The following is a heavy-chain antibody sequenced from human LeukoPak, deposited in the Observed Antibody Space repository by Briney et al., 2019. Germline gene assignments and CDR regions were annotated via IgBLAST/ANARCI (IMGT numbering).Heavy chain of an antibody. D-gene: IGHD3-16*01. J-gene: IGHJ2*01. Sequence: GASVKISCKVSAYTFTDYYMHWVQQAPGKGLQWMGLVDPEDGETIYAEKFQGRVTITADTSTDTAYMELSSLRSEDTAVYYCATVTNLRFDWYFDLWGRGTLVTVSS. CDR2: VDPEDGET. CDR3: ATVTNLRFDWYFDL. CDR1: AYTFTDYY. V-gene: IGHV1-69-2*01.